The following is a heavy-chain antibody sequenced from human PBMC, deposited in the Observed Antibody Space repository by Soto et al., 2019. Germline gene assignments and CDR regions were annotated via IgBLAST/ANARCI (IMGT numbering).Heavy chain of an antibody. J-gene: IGHJ4*02. Sequence: GGSLRLSCATSGLNFNGYTMSWARQAPGQGLEWVSGIAETGSSTYYADSVKGRSTISRDNSENTLYLQMNNLRAEDTAIYAKPVYGSGSPAYWGQGTLVIVSS. CDR2: IAETGSST. D-gene: IGHD3-10*01. CDR3: PVYGSGSPAY. CDR1: GLNFNGYT. V-gene: IGHV3-23*01.